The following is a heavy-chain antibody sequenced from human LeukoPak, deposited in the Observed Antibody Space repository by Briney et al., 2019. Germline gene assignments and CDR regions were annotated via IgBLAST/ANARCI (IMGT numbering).Heavy chain of an antibody. CDR2: ICSGGRT. Sequence: GGSLRLSCAASGFTVSSNYMSWVRQAPGKGLEWVSVICSGGRTYYADSVKGRFTISRDNSKNTLYLQMNSLRAEDTAVYYCARSSGSYLYFDNWGQGTLVTVSS. V-gene: IGHV3-53*01. CDR3: ARSSGSYLYFDN. CDR1: GFTVSSNY. D-gene: IGHD1-26*01. J-gene: IGHJ4*02.